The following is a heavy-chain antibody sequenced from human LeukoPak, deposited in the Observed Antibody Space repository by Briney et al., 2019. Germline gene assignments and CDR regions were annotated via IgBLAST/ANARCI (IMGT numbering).Heavy chain of an antibody. CDR3: ARDSGSYWRYFDN. CDR1: GGTFSNYA. D-gene: IGHD1-26*01. V-gene: IGHV1-69*04. J-gene: IGHJ4*02. Sequence: VASVKVSCKASGGTFSNYAINWVRQAPGQGLEWMGRIIPILGITNYAQKFQGRVTITADKSTSTAYMELSSLRSEDTAVYYCARDSGSYWRYFDNWGQGSLVTVPS. CDR2: IIPILGIT.